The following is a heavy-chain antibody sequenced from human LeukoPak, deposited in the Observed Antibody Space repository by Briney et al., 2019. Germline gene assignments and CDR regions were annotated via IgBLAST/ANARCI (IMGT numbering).Heavy chain of an antibody. V-gene: IGHV3-30*01. CDR2: ISYDGSNK. CDR1: GFTFSSYA. Sequence: GRSLRLSCAASGFTFSSYAMHWVRQAPGKGLEWVAVISYDGSNKYYADSVKGRFTISRDNSKNTLYLQMNSLRAEDTAVYYCARASTILGVGKWGQGTLVTVSS. D-gene: IGHD3-3*01. J-gene: IGHJ4*02. CDR3: ARASTILGVGK.